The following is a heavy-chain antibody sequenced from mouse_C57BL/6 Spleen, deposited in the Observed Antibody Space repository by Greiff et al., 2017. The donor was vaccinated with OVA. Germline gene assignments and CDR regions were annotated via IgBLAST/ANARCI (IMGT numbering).Heavy chain of an antibody. CDR3: TRGGIYYGNPYAMDY. CDR2: ISSGGDYI. V-gene: IGHV5-9-1*02. CDR1: GFTFSSYA. D-gene: IGHD2-1*01. Sequence: EVQGVESGEGLVKPGGSLKLSCAASGFTFSSYAMSWVRQTPEKRLEWVAYISSGGDYIYYADTVKGRFTISRDNARNTLYLQMSSLKSEDTAMYYCTRGGIYYGNPYAMDYWGQGTSVTVSS. J-gene: IGHJ4*01.